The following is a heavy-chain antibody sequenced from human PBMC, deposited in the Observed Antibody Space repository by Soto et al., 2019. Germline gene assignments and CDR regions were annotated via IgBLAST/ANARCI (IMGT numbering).Heavy chain of an antibody. CDR3: ARDGGQVYAIGDAFDI. Sequence: GGSLRLSCAASGFTFSSYWMSWVRQAPGKGLEWVANIKQDGSEKYYVDSVKGRFTISRDNAKNSLYLQMNSLRAEDTAVYYCARDGGQVYAIGDAFDIWGQGTMVTVSS. D-gene: IGHD2-8*01. CDR2: IKQDGSEK. J-gene: IGHJ3*02. V-gene: IGHV3-7*01. CDR1: GFTFSSYW.